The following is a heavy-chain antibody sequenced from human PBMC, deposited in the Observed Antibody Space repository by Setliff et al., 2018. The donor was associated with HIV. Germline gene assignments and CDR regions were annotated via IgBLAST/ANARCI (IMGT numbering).Heavy chain of an antibody. Sequence: SETLSLTCTVSGSSLSYFYWNWIRQSPGKGLEWIGYISDSGSTNYNPSLKSRVTISLDTSNNQFSLKLSSVTAADTAVYYCAREVRYYYYMDVWGKGTTVTVSS. D-gene: IGHD4-4*01. J-gene: IGHJ6*03. V-gene: IGHV4-59*12. CDR1: GSSLSYFY. CDR2: ISDSGST. CDR3: AREVRYYYYMDV.